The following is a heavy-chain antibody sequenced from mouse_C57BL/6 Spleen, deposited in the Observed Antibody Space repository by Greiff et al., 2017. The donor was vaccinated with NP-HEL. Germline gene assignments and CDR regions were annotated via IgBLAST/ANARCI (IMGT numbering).Heavy chain of an antibody. J-gene: IGHJ2*01. CDR3: ARELGPFDY. V-gene: IGHV1-43*01. D-gene: IGHD4-1*01. Sequence: VQLKESGPELVKPGASVKISCKASGYSFTGYYMHWVKQSSEKSLEWIGEINPSTGGTSYNQKFKGKATLTVDKSSSTAYMQLKSLTSEDSAVYYCARELGPFDYWGQGTTLTVSS. CDR2: INPSTGGT. CDR1: GYSFTGYY.